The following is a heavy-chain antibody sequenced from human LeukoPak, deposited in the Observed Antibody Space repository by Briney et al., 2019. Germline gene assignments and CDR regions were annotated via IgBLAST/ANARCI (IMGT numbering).Heavy chain of an antibody. Sequence: ASVKVSCKSSGYIFTGYYMHWVRQAPGQGLEWMGWINPNTGGINYAQKFQGRVTMTRDTSISAAYMELSRLRSDDTAVHHCARDPYSNYFDYWGQGTLVTVSS. CDR3: ARDPYSNYFDY. D-gene: IGHD5-18*01. J-gene: IGHJ4*02. CDR1: GYIFTGYY. CDR2: INPNTGGI. V-gene: IGHV1-2*02.